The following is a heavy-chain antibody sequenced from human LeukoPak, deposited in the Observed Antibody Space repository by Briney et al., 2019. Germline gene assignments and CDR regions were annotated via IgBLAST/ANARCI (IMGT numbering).Heavy chain of an antibody. J-gene: IGHJ4*02. D-gene: IGHD5-18*01. CDR2: IKQDGSEK. Sequence: AGGSLRLSCAASGFTFSSYWMSWVRQAPGKGLEWVANIKQDGSEKYYVDSVKGRFTISRDNAKNSLYLQMNSLRSEDTAVYYCATLKRGYSYIFDYWGQGTLVTVSS. V-gene: IGHV3-7*03. CDR1: GFTFSSYW. CDR3: ATLKRGYSYIFDY.